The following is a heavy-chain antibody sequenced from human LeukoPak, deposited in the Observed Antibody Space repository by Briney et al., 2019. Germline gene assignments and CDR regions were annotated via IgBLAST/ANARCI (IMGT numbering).Heavy chain of an antibody. V-gene: IGHV4-39*07. CDR2: IYYSGST. CDR1: GGSISSSSYY. D-gene: IGHD5-12*01. J-gene: IGHJ4*02. Sequence: SETLSLTCTVSGGSISSSSYYWGWIRQPPGKGLEWIGSIYYSGSTYYNPSLKSRVTISVDTSKNQFSLKLSSVTAADTAVYYCAREGYSGYDLTPRGPIDYWGQGTLATVSS. CDR3: AREGYSGYDLTPRGPIDY.